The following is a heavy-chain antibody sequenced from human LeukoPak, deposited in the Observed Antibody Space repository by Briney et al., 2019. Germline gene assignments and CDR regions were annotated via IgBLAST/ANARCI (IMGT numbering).Heavy chain of an antibody. CDR2: LYYSAST. Sequence: PSETLSLTCTVSGDSISSSSYYWGWIRQPPGRGPEWIGSLYYSASTYYNPSLKSRATISADTSKNQFSLKLSSVTAADTAVYYCVRHTAAVYYFDYWGQGTLVTVSS. V-gene: IGHV4-39*01. CDR1: GDSISSSSYY. D-gene: IGHD6-13*01. CDR3: VRHTAAVYYFDY. J-gene: IGHJ4*02.